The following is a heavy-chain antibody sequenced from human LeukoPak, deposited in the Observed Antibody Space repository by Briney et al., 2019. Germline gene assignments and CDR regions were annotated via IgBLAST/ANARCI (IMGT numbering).Heavy chain of an antibody. J-gene: IGHJ3*02. V-gene: IGHV4-59*01. CDR2: IYYSGST. CDR3: ARDSPLYDSSGYYAQWAFDI. Sequence: PSETLSLTCTVSGGSISSYYWSWLRQPPGKGLEWIGYIYYSGSTNYNPSLKSRVTISVDTSKNQFSLKLSSVTAADTAVYYCARDSPLYDSSGYYAQWAFDIWGQGTMVTVSS. D-gene: IGHD3-22*01. CDR1: GGSISSYY.